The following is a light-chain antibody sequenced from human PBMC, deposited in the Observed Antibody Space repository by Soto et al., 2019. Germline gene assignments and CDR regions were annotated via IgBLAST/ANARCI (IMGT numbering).Light chain of an antibody. Sequence: EIVLTQSPGTLSLSPGDRAALSCRASQSVSSTYVAWYQQKPGQAPRLLIYGASSRATGIPDRFSGSGSGTDFTLTIIRLEPEDFAVYYCQQYGSSPLTFGQGTRLEIK. J-gene: IGKJ5*01. CDR3: QQYGSSPLT. CDR2: GAS. CDR1: QSVSSTY. V-gene: IGKV3-20*01.